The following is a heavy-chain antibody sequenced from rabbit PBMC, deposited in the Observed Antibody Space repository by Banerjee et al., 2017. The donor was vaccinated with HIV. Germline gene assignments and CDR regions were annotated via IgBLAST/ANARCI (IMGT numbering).Heavy chain of an antibody. V-gene: IGHV1S47*01. CDR3: VRDFSAMTMVIGGYFNL. CDR1: GFDFSSYG. J-gene: IGHJ4*01. CDR2: INPVFGST. D-gene: IGHD2-1*01. Sequence: QEQLVESGGGLVQPGGSLKLSCKASGFDFSSYGVSWVRQAPGKGLEWIGYINPVFGSTYYASWVNGRFTISSHNAQNTLYLQLNSLTAADTATYFCVRDFSAMTMVIGGYFNLWGPGTLVTVS.